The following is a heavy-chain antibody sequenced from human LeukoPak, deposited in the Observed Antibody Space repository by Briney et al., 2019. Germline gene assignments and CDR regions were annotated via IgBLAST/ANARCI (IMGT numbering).Heavy chain of an antibody. D-gene: IGHD2-15*01. CDR1: GGSISSYY. J-gene: IGHJ3*02. Sequence: KPSETLSLTCTVSGGSISSYYWSWIRQPPGKGLEWIGYIYYSGSTNYNSSLKSRVTISVDTSKNQLSLKLSSVTAADTAVYYCTRVGTLCRAGNCYDAFDIWGQGTMVTVSP. CDR2: IYYSGST. CDR3: TRVGTLCRAGNCYDAFDI. V-gene: IGHV4-59*01.